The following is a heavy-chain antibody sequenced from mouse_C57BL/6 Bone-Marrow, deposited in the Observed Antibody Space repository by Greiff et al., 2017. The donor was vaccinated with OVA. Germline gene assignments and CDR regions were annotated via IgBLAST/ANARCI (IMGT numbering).Heavy chain of an antibody. CDR1: GFTFSDYY. J-gene: IGHJ2*01. V-gene: IGHV5-16*01. CDR2: INYDGSST. CDR3: ARVTTAHYFDY. Sequence: EVQVVESEGGLVQPGSSMKLSCTASGFTFSDYYMAWVRQVPEKGLEWVANINYDGSSTYYLDSLKSRFIISRDNAKNILYLQMSSLKSEDTATYYCARVTTAHYFDYWGQGTTLTVSS. D-gene: IGHD1-2*01.